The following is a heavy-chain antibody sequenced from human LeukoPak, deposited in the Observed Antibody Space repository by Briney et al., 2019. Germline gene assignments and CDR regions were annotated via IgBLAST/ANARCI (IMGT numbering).Heavy chain of an antibody. V-gene: IGHV3-11*04. CDR3: ARDRGYYRASSLEKSYYMDV. CDR2: ISSSGSTI. Sequence: GGSLRLSCAASGFTFSDYYMSWIRQAPGKGLEWVSYISSSGSTIYYADSVQGRFTISRDNAKNSLYLQMNSLRAEDTAVYYCARDRGYYRASSLEKSYYMDVWGKGTTVTVSS. CDR1: GFTFSDYY. J-gene: IGHJ6*03. D-gene: IGHD3-22*01.